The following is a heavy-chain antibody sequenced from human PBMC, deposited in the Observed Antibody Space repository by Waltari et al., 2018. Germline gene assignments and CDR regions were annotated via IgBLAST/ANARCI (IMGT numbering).Heavy chain of an antibody. CDR1: GGTFSSYA. CDR3: AREKWGDDYKKDAFDI. Sequence: QVQLVQSGAEVKKPGSSVKVSCKASGGTFSSYAISWVRQAPGQGLEWMGGSIPIFGTANDAQKFQGRVTITADESTSTAYRELSSLRSEDTAVYYCAREKWGDDYKKDAFDIWGQGTMVTVSS. V-gene: IGHV1-69*01. D-gene: IGHD4-4*01. CDR2: SIPIFGTA. J-gene: IGHJ3*02.